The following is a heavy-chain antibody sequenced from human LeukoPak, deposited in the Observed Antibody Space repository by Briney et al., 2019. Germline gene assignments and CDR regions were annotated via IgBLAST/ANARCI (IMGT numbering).Heavy chain of an antibody. D-gene: IGHD3-10*01. V-gene: IGHV4-39*02. CDR1: GGSISSSSYY. J-gene: IGHJ4*02. CDR2: IYYSGST. Sequence: SETLSLTCTVSGGSISSSSYYWRWVRQPPAKGLEWNGRIYYSGSTYYNPSLKSRVTISVDTSKNQFSLKLSSVTAADTAVYYCARDRSSLGLWFGELRNWGQGTLVTVSS. CDR3: ARDRSSLGLWFGELRN.